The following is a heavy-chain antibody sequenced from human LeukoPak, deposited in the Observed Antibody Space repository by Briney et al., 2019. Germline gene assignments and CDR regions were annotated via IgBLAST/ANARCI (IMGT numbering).Heavy chain of an antibody. CDR2: IHRSGSP. D-gene: IGHD1-14*01. CDR1: LDSTTSNF. J-gene: IGHJ4*02. CDR3: AREILGGFNPGAY. Sequence: SECLSLTCTVSLDSTTSNFWSWVRQPPGKGLEWIGEIHRSGSPNYNPSLQSRVTISIDRSRKQIVLELSSVTAADTAFYYCAREILGGFNPGAYWGQGTLVTVPS. V-gene: IGHV4-4*02.